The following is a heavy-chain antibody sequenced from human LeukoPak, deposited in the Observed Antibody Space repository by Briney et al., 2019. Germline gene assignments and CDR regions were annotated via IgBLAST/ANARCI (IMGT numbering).Heavy chain of an antibody. CDR3: AKDITGGRSSPYFDS. CDR2: ISWNGGGM. Sequence: GGSLRLSCAASGFTFDAYAMHWVRQAPGKGLEWVSGISWNGGGMGYAVSVKGRFTISSDNAKNSLYLQMNSLRDEDTALYYCAKDITGGRSSPYFDSWGQGTLVTVSS. CDR1: GFTFDAYA. J-gene: IGHJ4*02. V-gene: IGHV3-9*01. D-gene: IGHD6-6*01.